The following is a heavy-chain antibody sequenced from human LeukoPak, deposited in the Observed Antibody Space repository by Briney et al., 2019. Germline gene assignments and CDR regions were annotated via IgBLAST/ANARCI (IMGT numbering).Heavy chain of an antibody. V-gene: IGHV3-30*18. D-gene: IGHD6-13*01. CDR2: ISYDGSNK. CDR3: AKDGASSSWDFDY. J-gene: IGHJ4*02. CDR1: GFNFSSYG. Sequence: GRSLRLSCAASGFNFSSYGMHWVRQDPGKGLEWVAVISYDGSNKYYADSVKGRFTISRDNSKNTLYLQMNSLRAEDTAVYYCAKDGASSSWDFDYWGQGTLVTVSS.